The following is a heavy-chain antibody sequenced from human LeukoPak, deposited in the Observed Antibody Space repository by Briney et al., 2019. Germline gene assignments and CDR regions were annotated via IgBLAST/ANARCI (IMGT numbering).Heavy chain of an antibody. CDR1: GFTCSSYA. V-gene: IGHV3-23*01. J-gene: IGHJ4*02. CDR3: ETYYYDSSGYYYTTPFDY. Sequence: GGALILSCAASGFTCSSYAMSLSRRAPGKGLECVSAVSGRGCSTYYADSVEGRFTISRDNSEHPLYLQMNSLRAEDTAVYYCETYYYDSSGYYYTTPFDYWGQGTLVTVSS. D-gene: IGHD3-22*01. CDR2: VSGRGCST.